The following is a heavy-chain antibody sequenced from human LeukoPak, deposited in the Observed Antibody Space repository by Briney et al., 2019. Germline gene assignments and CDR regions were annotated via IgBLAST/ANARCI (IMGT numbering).Heavy chain of an antibody. Sequence: GASVKVSCKASGYFFSSYGFSWVRQAPGRGLEWMGWISAYDGNTNYAQKIQGRVTMATDTSTSTAYMELRSLRSDDSAVYFCARIAEQHLQYYFDYWGQGTLVTVSS. D-gene: IGHD6-13*01. V-gene: IGHV1-18*01. J-gene: IGHJ4*02. CDR1: GYFFSSYG. CDR2: ISAYDGNT. CDR3: ARIAEQHLQYYFDY.